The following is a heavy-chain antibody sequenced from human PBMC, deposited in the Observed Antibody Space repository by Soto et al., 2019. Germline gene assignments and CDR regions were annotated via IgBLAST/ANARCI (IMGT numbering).Heavy chain of an antibody. D-gene: IGHD1-20*01. Sequence: SETLSLTCAVYGGSFSGYYWSWIRQPPGKGLEWIGEINHSGSTNYNPSLKSRVTISVDTSKNQFSLKLSSVTAADTAVYYCARGGQYNWKLNWFDPWGQGTLGTVSS. CDR2: INHSGST. V-gene: IGHV4-34*01. J-gene: IGHJ5*02. CDR1: GGSFSGYY. CDR3: ARGGQYNWKLNWFDP.